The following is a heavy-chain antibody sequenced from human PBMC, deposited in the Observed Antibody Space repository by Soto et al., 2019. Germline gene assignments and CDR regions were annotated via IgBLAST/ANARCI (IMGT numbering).Heavy chain of an antibody. D-gene: IGHD4-17*01. CDR1: GGTFSSYT. Sequence: QVQLVQSGAEVKKPGSSVKVSCKASGGTFSSYTISWVRQAPGQGLEWMGRIIPILGIANYAQKFQGRVTITADKSTSTAYMELSSLRSEDTAVYYCAISTVPENKNPRFDYWGQGTLVTVSS. CDR3: AISTVPENKNPRFDY. V-gene: IGHV1-69*02. J-gene: IGHJ4*02. CDR2: IIPILGIA.